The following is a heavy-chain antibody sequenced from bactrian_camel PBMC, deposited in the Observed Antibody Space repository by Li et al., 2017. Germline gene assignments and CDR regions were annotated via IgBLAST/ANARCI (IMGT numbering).Heavy chain of an antibody. D-gene: IGHD1*01. J-gene: IGHJ4*01. CDR2: ITSLPSLFRDT. CDR3: ARGAPW. CDR1: GITFSRHD. Sequence: VQLVESGGGLVQPGESLRLSCVASGITFSRHDMSWVRQAPGKEVEWVAGITSLPSLFRDTYYADSVKGRFFISTDNAQNILYLQMTSLRSEDTALYYCARGAPWWGQGTQVTVS. V-gene: IGHV3S6*01.